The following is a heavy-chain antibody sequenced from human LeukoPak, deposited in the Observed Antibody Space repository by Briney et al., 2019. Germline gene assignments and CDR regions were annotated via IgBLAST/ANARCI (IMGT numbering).Heavy chain of an antibody. CDR2: INHSGST. CDR1: GGSFSGYY. J-gene: IGHJ4*02. CDR3: ARMGGYSGYATH. V-gene: IGHV4-34*01. Sequence: SETLSLTCAVYGGSFSGYYWSWIRQPPGKGLEWIGEINHSGSTNYNPSLKSRVTMSVDTSKNQFSLKLSSVTAADTAVYYCARMGGYSGYATHWGQGTLVTVSS. D-gene: IGHD5-12*01.